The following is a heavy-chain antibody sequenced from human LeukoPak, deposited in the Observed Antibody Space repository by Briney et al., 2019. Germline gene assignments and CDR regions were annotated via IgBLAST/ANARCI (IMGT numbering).Heavy chain of an antibody. J-gene: IGHJ4*02. CDR1: GFTFSSSG. V-gene: IGHV3-23*01. D-gene: IGHD4-23*01. CDR2: ISGSGGST. Sequence: PGGSLRLSCAPSGFTFSSSGMSWVCQAPGKGLEWVSAISGSGGSTYYADSVKGRFTISGDNSKNTLYLQMNSLRAEDTAVYYCANLVRLYNYFDYWGQGTLSPSPQ. CDR3: ANLVRLYNYFDY.